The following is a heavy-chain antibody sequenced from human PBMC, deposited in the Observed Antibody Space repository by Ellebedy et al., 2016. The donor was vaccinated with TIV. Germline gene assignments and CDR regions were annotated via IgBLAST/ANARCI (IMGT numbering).Heavy chain of an antibody. CDR2: IYYSGST. CDR1: GGSISSSSYY. CDR3: ARLNVNNWFDP. V-gene: IGHV4-39*01. J-gene: IGHJ5*02. Sequence: MPSETLSLTCTVSGGSISSSSYYWGWIRQPPGKGLEWIGSIYYSGSTYYNPSLKSRVTISVDTSKNQFSLKLSSVTAADTAVYYCARLNVNNWFDPWGQGTLVTVSS. D-gene: IGHD3-16*02.